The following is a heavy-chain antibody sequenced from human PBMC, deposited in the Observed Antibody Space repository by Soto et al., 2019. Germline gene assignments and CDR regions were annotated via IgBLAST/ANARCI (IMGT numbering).Heavy chain of an antibody. CDR1: GFTFGDYY. D-gene: IGHD5-12*01. CDR2: ISRECTNV. CDR3: ARDRAMATMTFDS. Sequence: PGGSLRLSCAASGFTFGDYYMAWIRQPPGKGPKWISFISRECTNVFYEESVKGRFTISRDNARNSLFLQMTSLTPEDTAVYYCARDRAMATMTFDSWGPGSLVTVSS. V-gene: IGHV3-11*01. J-gene: IGHJ4*02.